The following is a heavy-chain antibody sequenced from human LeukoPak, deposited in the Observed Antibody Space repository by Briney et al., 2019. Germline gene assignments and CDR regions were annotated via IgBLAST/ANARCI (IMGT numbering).Heavy chain of an antibody. V-gene: IGHV3-30*18. D-gene: IGHD3-22*01. Sequence: GGSLRLSCADSGFTFSSYGMHWVRQAPGKGLEWVAVISYDGSNKYYADSVKGRFTISRDNSKNTLYLQMNSLRAEDTAVYYCAKGTMDGGQYYYDSSGGQGTLVTVSS. J-gene: IGHJ4*02. CDR2: ISYDGSNK. CDR1: GFTFSSYG. CDR3: AKGTMDGGQYYYDSS.